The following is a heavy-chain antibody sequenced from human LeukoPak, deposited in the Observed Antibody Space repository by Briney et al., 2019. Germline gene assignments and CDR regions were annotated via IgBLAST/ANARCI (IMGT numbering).Heavy chain of an antibody. CDR2: ISAYNGNT. Sequence: ASVKVSCKASGYTFTSYGISWVRQAPGQGLEWMGWISAYNGNTNYAQKLQGRVTMTTDTSTSTAYMELRSLRSDDTAVYYCAILREGHYYDSSGPRGEIDAFDIWGQGTMVTVSS. CDR1: GYTFTSYG. CDR3: AILREGHYYDSSGPRGEIDAFDI. J-gene: IGHJ3*02. V-gene: IGHV1-18*01. D-gene: IGHD3-22*01.